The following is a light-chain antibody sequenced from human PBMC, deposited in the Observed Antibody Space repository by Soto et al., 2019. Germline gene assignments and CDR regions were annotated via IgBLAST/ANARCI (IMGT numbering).Light chain of an antibody. CDR2: EVT. Sequence: QSVLTQPASVSGSPGQSITISCTGSSSDIGDYKYVSWYQQHPGKAPKLVIYEVTNRPSGVSHRFSGSKSGNTASLTISGLQAEDEADYYCSSYTRSSALDVVFGGGTKLTVL. CDR1: SSDIGDYKY. J-gene: IGLJ2*01. V-gene: IGLV2-14*01. CDR3: SSYTRSSALDVV.